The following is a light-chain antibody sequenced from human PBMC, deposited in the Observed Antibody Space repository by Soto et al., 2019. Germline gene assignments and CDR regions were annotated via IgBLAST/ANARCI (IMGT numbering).Light chain of an antibody. Sequence: ETVMTQSPATLSVSPGERATLSCRASQSVDTKLAWYQHKPGQAPRLLIYGSSTRATGIPARFSGSGSGTEFTLTISSRQSEEFAVFFCQQYNNWYTYGQGTKLEIK. CDR2: GSS. CDR3: QQYNNWYT. V-gene: IGKV3-15*01. CDR1: QSVDTK. J-gene: IGKJ2*01.